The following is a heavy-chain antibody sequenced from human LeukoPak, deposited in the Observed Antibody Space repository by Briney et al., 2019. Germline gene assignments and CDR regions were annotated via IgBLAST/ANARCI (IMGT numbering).Heavy chain of an antibody. D-gene: IGHD3-3*01. CDR3: AKGPGITIFGVVMFDY. CDR1: GFTFSSYA. V-gene: IGHV3-23*01. CDR2: ISGSGGST. Sequence: GGSLRLSCAASGFTFSSYAMSWVRQAPGKGLEWVSAISGSGGSTYYADSVKGRFTISRDNSKNTLYLQMNSLRAEDTAVYCCAKGPGITIFGVVMFDYWGQGTLVTVSS. J-gene: IGHJ4*02.